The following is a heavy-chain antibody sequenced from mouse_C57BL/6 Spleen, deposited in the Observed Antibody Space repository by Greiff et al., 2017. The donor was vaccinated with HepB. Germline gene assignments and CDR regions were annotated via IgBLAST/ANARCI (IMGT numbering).Heavy chain of an antibody. CDR1: GFTFSDYG. CDR3: ARHGGTTALEYFDV. D-gene: IGHD1-2*01. V-gene: IGHV5-15*04. CDR2: ISNLAYSI. J-gene: IGHJ1*03. Sequence: EVKVEESGGGLVQPGGSLKLSCAASGFTFSDYGMAWVRQAPRKGPEWVAFISNLAYSIYYADTVTGRFTISRENAKNTLYLEMSSLRSEDTAMYYCARHGGTTALEYFDVWGTGTTVTVSS.